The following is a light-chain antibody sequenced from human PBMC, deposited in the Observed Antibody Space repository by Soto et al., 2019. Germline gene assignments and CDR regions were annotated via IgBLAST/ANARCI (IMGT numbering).Light chain of an antibody. CDR3: ETWDSNTLV. J-gene: IGLJ3*02. CDR1: SGHSSYI. Sequence: QAVVTQSSSASASLGSSVKLTCTLSSGHSSYIIAWHQQQAGKAPRYLMKVEGSGSYNKGSGVPDRFSGSSSGADRYLTISNLQFEDEADYYCETWDSNTLVFGGGTKLTVL. V-gene: IGLV4-60*02. CDR2: VEGSGSY.